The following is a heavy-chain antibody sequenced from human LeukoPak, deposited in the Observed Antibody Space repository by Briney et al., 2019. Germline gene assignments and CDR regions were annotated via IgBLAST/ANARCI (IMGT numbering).Heavy chain of an antibody. Sequence: ASVEVSCKASGYTFSGYFMHWVRQAPGQGLEWMGWINPNSGGTNYAQKFQGRVTMTRDTSISTAYMELSRLRSDDTAVYYCARDRFVVIEDGSYYFDDYWGQGTLVTVSS. CDR3: ARDRFVVIEDGSYYFDDY. V-gene: IGHV1-2*02. CDR1: GYTFSGYF. J-gene: IGHJ4*02. CDR2: INPNSGGT. D-gene: IGHD1-26*01.